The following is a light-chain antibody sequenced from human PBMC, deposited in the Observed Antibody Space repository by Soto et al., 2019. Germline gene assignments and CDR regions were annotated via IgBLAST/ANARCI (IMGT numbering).Light chain of an antibody. Sequence: QSALTQPASVSGSPGQSITISCTGTSSDVGDNNYVSWYQQHPGKAPKLMIYEVSSRPSGVSDRFSGSKSGNTASLTISGLQAEDEADYYCSSYVNYNTFVIFGGGTKLTVL. V-gene: IGLV2-14*01. CDR1: SSDVGDNNY. CDR3: SSYVNYNTFVI. J-gene: IGLJ2*01. CDR2: EVS.